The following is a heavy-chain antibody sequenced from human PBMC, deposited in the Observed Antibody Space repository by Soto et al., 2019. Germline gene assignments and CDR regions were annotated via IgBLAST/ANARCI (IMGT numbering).Heavy chain of an antibody. V-gene: IGHV1-69*08. Sequence: QVPLVQSGAEVKKPGSSVKVSCKASGGTFSSYTISWVRQAPGQGLEWMGRIIPILGIANYAQKFQGRVTITADKSTSTAYMELSSLRSEDTAVYYCARDTVYSSGWYFDYWGQGTLVTVSS. CDR2: IIPILGIA. CDR1: GGTFSSYT. D-gene: IGHD6-19*01. CDR3: ARDTVYSSGWYFDY. J-gene: IGHJ4*02.